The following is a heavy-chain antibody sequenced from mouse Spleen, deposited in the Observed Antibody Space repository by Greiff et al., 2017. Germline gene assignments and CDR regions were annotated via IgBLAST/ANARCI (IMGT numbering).Heavy chain of an antibody. CDR2: INPSSGYT. Sequence: QVQLQQPGAELVMPGASVKLSCKASGYTFTSYTMHWVKQRPGQGLEWIGYINPSSGYTKYNQKFKDKATLTADKSSSTAYMQLSSLTSEDSAVYYCAYYYGSSPYYFDYWGQGTTPPVSS. CDR1: GYTFTSYT. D-gene: IGHD1-1*01. J-gene: IGHJ2*01. CDR3: AYYYGSSPYYFDY. V-gene: IGHV1S26*01.